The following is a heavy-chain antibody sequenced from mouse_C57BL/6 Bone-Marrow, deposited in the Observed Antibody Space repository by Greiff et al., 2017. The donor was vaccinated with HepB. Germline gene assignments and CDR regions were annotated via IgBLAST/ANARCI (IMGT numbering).Heavy chain of an antibody. V-gene: IGHV7-3*01. CDR2: IRNKANGYTT. CDR1: GFTFTDYY. CDR3: ARYRPPYFDY. Sequence: EVHLVESGGGLVQPGGSLSLSCAASGFTFTDYYMSWVRQPPGKALEWLGFIRNKANGYTTEYSASVKGRFTISRDNSQSILYLQMNALRAEDSATYYCARYRPPYFDYWGQGTTLTVSS. J-gene: IGHJ2*01.